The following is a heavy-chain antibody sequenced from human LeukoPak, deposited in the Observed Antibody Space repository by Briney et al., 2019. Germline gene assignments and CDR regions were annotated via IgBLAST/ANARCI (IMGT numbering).Heavy chain of an antibody. J-gene: IGHJ2*01. CDR3: ARGRLVATPPHWYFDL. V-gene: IGHV4-59*12. CDR1: GGSISSYY. Sequence: PSETLSLTCTVSGGSISSYYWSWIRQSPGKGLEWIGYIYYSGSSGSTNYNPSLKSRVTMSVDTSKNQFSLKLSSVTAADTAVYYCARGRLVATPPHWYFDLWGRGTLSLSPQ. D-gene: IGHD5-12*01. CDR2: IYYSGSSGST.